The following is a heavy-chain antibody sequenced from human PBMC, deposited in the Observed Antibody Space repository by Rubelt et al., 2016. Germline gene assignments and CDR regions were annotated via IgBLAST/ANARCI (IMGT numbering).Heavy chain of an antibody. CDR3: ARGGWFGELSLGFDY. D-gene: IGHD3-10*01. V-gene: IGHV4-34*01. J-gene: IGHJ4*02. CDR2: INHSGST. Sequence: QVQLQQWGAGLLKPSETLSLTCAVYGGSFSGYYWSWIRQPPGKGLEWIGEINHSGSTNYNPSLKCRVTKSVDTSKNKFSLKLSSVTAADTAVYYCARGGWFGELSLGFDYWGQGALVTVSS. CDR1: GGSFSGYY.